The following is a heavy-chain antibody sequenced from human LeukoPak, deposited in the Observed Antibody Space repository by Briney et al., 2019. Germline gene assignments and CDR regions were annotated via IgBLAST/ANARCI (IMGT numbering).Heavy chain of an antibody. CDR1: GYRFTRYW. D-gene: IGHD3-16*01. J-gene: IGHJ4*02. V-gene: IGHV5-10-1*01. CDR2: IDPSDSYT. Sequence: GESLRISCKGSGYRFTRYWISWVRQMPGKGLEWMGRIDPSDSYTNYSPSFQGHVTISADKSISTAYLQGRSVKASDAAMCYCAGGDSGGDYWGQGTLVTVS. CDR3: AGGDSGGDY.